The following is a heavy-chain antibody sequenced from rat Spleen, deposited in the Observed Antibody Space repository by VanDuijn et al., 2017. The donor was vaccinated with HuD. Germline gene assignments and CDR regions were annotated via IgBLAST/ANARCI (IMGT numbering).Heavy chain of an antibody. CDR3: TRHAYYDGYYHWYFDF. J-gene: IGHJ1*01. CDR1: GFTFSDYN. D-gene: IGHD1-12*03. CDR2: ISYDGSRT. Sequence: EVQLVESGGGLVQPGRSLKLSCAASGFTFSDYNMAWVRQAPKKGLEWVATISYDGSRTNYRDSVKGRFTISRDNAKSTLYLQVDSLESEDTATHYCTRHAYYDGYYHWYFDFWGPGTMVTVSS. V-gene: IGHV5-7*01.